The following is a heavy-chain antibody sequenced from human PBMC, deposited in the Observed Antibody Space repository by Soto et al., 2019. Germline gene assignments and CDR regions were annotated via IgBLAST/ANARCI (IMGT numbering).Heavy chain of an antibody. D-gene: IGHD6-13*01. CDR1: GGSISSGGYY. CDR3: ARDPYSSSWNTRHYFDY. J-gene: IGHJ4*02. Sequence: SETLSLTCTVSGGSISSGGYYWSWIRQHPGKGLEWIGYIYYSGSTYYNPSLKSRATISVDTSKNQFSLKLSPVTAADTAVYYCARDPYSSSWNTRHYFDYWGQGTLVTVSS. V-gene: IGHV4-31*03. CDR2: IYYSGST.